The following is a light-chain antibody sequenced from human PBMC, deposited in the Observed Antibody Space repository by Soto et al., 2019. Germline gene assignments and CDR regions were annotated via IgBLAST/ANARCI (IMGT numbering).Light chain of an antibody. CDR3: QQYDSTPRT. V-gene: IGKV3-20*01. Sequence: TQSPSSLSVPVRGRVTLTCRASQSVRSYLSWYQQKPGQAPRLLIYGASSMPTGIPARFSGSGSGTDFTLTISRLEPEDFAGYYCQQYDSTPRTFGQGTKVDIK. CDR1: QSVRSY. CDR2: GAS. J-gene: IGKJ1*01.